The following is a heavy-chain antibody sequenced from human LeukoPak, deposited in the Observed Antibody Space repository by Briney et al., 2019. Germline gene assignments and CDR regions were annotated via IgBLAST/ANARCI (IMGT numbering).Heavy chain of an antibody. CDR3: ARHSSGWSRWGAFDI. V-gene: IGHV3-66*02. J-gene: IGHJ3*02. CDR2: IYSGGST. Sequence: SGGSLRLSCAASGFTVSSNYMSWVRQAPGKGLEWVSVIYSGGSTYYADSVKGRFTISRDNSKNTLYLQMNSLRAEDTAVYYCARHSSGWSRWGAFDIWGQGTMVTVSS. CDR1: GFTVSSNY. D-gene: IGHD6-19*01.